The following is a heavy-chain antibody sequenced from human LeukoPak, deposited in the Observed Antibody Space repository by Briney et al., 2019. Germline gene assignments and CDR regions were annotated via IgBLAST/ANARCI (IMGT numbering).Heavy chain of an antibody. V-gene: IGHV3-48*01. CDR1: GFTFSSYS. Sequence: GGSLRLSCATSGFTFSSYSMNWVRQAPGKGLEWVSYISSGSSAIYYADSVKGRFTISRDNAKNSLYLQMNSLRAEDTALYYCARSSRRGYYPYFDYWGQGTLVTVSS. CDR3: ARSSRRGYYPYFDY. J-gene: IGHJ4*02. D-gene: IGHD3-22*01. CDR2: ISSGSSAI.